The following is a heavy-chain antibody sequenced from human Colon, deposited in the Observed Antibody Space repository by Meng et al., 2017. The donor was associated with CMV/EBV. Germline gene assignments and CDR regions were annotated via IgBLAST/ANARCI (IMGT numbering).Heavy chain of an antibody. J-gene: IGHJ4*02. D-gene: IGHD3-3*01. V-gene: IGHV3-30-3*01. Sequence: GSLRLSCAASGFTFSSHAIHWVRQAPGKGLEWVAVVSYDGNNEHYADSVKGRFTISRDNSKNTQYLQMNNLRVEDTAVYHCARDSLGGYDFWSGADYWGRGTLVTVSS. CDR3: ARDSLGGYDFWSGADY. CDR1: GFTFSSHA. CDR2: VSYDGNNE.